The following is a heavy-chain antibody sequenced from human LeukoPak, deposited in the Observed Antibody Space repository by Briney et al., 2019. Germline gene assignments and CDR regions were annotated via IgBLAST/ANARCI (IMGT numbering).Heavy chain of an antibody. Sequence: SETLSLTFTVSGGSISSSSYYWGWIRQPAGKGLEWIGRIYTSGSTNYNPSLKSRVTMSVDTSKNQFSLKLSSVTAADTAVYYCARAPLAEYNWNVGAFDIWGQGTMVTVSS. CDR3: ARAPLAEYNWNVGAFDI. CDR1: GGSISSSSYY. J-gene: IGHJ3*02. V-gene: IGHV4-61*02. CDR2: IYTSGST. D-gene: IGHD1-1*01.